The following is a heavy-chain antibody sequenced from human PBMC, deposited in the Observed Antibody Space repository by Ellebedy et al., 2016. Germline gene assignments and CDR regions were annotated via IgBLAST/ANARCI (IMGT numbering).Heavy chain of an antibody. J-gene: IGHJ5*02. D-gene: IGHD4/OR15-4a*01. CDR3: ARDRDYAPFDP. CDR1: GFTFSSYW. V-gene: IGHV3-74*01. CDR2: INSDGSTT. Sequence: GGSLRLXXATSGFTFSSYWMHWVRQAPGKGLVWVSRINSDGSTTNYADSVKGRFTISRDNAKNTLYLQMNSLRAEDTAVYYCARDRDYAPFDPWGPGTLVTVSS.